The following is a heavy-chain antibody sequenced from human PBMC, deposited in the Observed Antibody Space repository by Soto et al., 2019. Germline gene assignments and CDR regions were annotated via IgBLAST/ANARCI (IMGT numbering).Heavy chain of an antibody. CDR2: VYYTGNT. CDR1: GGSISNYNYY. CDR3: ARLRARWFGDLLSHDLDF. J-gene: IGHJ4*02. Sequence: SETLSLTCAVSGGSISNYNYYWGWIRQSPGKGLEWIGSVYYTGNTYYNPSLNSRLTLSVDTSENQFYLRLTSVTAADTAVYFCARLRARWFGDLLSHDLDFWGQGRLVTVSS. V-gene: IGHV4-39*01. D-gene: IGHD3-10*01.